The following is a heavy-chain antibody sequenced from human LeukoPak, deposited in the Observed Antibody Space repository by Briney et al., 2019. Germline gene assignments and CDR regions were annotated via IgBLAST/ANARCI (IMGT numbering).Heavy chain of an antibody. CDR1: GFTFSSYS. Sequence: GGSLRLSCAASGFTFSSYSMNWVRQAPGKGLEWVSSISSSSSYIYYADSVKGRFTISRDNAKNTLYLQMNSLRPEDTAVYYCAKVGRQEFDYWGQGTLVTVSS. V-gene: IGHV3-21*04. J-gene: IGHJ4*02. CDR3: AKVGRQEFDY. CDR2: ISSSSSYI.